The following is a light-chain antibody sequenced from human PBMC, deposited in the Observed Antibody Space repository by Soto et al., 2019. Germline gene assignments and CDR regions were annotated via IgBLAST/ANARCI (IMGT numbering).Light chain of an antibody. CDR2: DVS. CDR3: SSYTSSSTYV. J-gene: IGLJ1*01. Sequence: QSVLTQPPSVSGSPGQSVAISCTGSSSDVGSSNGVSWYQQHPGTVPKLMIYDVSNRPSGVPDRFSGSKSGNTASLTISGLQAEDEADYYCSSYTSSSTYVFGTGTKLTVL. V-gene: IGLV2-18*02. CDR1: SSDVGSSNG.